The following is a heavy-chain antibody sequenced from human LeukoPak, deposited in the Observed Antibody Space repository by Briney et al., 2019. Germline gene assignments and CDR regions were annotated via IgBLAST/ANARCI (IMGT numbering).Heavy chain of an antibody. J-gene: IGHJ4*02. V-gene: IGHV3-23*01. Sequence: GGSLRLSCAASGFTFSTYCMTWLRQTPGKGLEWVSAISGSGGSTYYADSVKGRFTISRDNSKNTLYLQMNSLRAEDTAVYYCAKGAGSYSGTPYDYWGQGTLVTVSS. CDR1: GFTFSTYC. CDR3: AKGAGSYSGTPYDY. D-gene: IGHD1-26*01. CDR2: ISGSGGST.